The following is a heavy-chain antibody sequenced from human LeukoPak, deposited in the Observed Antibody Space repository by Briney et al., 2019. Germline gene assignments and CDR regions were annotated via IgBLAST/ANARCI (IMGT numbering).Heavy chain of an antibody. V-gene: IGHV3-33*08. CDR1: GFTFSSYG. D-gene: IGHD3-22*01. CDR3: ARGGYYDSSAYYSYFDY. Sequence: GGSLRLSCAASGFTFSSYGMHWVRQAPGKGLEWVAVIWYDGSNKYYADSVKGRFTISRDNSKNTLYLQMNSLRADDTAVYYCARGGYYDSSAYYSYFDYWGQGTLVTVSS. CDR2: IWYDGSNK. J-gene: IGHJ4*02.